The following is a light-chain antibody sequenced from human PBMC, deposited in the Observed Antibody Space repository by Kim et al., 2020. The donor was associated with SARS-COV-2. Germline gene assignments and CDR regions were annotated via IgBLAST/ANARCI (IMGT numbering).Light chain of an antibody. CDR3: QKCDSAPWT. CDR1: QDISNY. CDR2: AAS. V-gene: IGKV1-27*01. J-gene: IGKJ1*01. Sequence: DIQMTQSPSSLSASVGDRVTITCRASQDISNYLAWFQLKPGKAPKLLIYAASALQPGVPSRFSGSGSGTDFTLTVTNLQPEDVATNYSQKCDSAPWTSGQGTKVDIK.